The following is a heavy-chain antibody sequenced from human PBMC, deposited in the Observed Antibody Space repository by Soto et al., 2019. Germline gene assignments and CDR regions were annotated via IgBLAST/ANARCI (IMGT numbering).Heavy chain of an antibody. J-gene: IGHJ5*02. CDR3: ARGRGYSYGLDP. CDR2: ISYSGTT. V-gene: IGHV4-30-4*01. Sequence: QVQLQESGPGLVKPSQTLSLTCTVSGDSISSSNNYWSWIRQPPGEGLEWIGFISYSGTTSYSPSLKSRLAISLDTSKNQFALSLSSVTAADTAVYYCARGRGYSYGLDPWGQGTLGTVSS. CDR1: GDSISSSNNY. D-gene: IGHD5-18*01.